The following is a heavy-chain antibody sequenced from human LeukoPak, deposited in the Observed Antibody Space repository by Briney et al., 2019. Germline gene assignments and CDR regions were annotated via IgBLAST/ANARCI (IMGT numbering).Heavy chain of an antibody. Sequence: GRSLRLSCAASGFTFSNYAMHWVRQAPGKGLEWVAVIWYDGSPKYYADSVKGRFTISRDNSKNTLYLQMNSLRAEDTAVYYCIAVAVRFEKPLDAFDIWGQGTMVTVSS. CDR2: IWYDGSPK. J-gene: IGHJ3*02. CDR3: IAVAVRFEKPLDAFDI. D-gene: IGHD6-19*01. V-gene: IGHV3-30*19. CDR1: GFTFSNYA.